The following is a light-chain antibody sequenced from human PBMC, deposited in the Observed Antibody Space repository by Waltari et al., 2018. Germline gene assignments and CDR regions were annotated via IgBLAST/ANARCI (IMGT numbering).Light chain of an antibody. CDR2: DAS. J-gene: IGKJ1*01. V-gene: IGKV1-5*01. CDR1: QSISSW. Sequence: DIQMTQSPSTVSASVGDRVTITGRASQSISSWLAWYQQKPGKAPKLLIYDASSLESGVPSRFSGSGSGTEFTLTISSLQPDDFAAYYCQQYNTYPWTFGQGTKVEIK. CDR3: QQYNTYPWT.